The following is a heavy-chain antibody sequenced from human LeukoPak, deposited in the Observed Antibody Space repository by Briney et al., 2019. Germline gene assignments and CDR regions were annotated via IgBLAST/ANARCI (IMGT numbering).Heavy chain of an antibody. V-gene: IGHV1-46*01. CDR2: INPGGDNT. D-gene: IGHD5-24*01. CDR1: GYTFTNYY. J-gene: IGHJ3*02. CDR3: ARIRDGYNDAYDI. Sequence: ASVKVSCKAPGYTFTNYYIHWVRQAPGRGLEWVGLINPGGDNTDYAQNFQGRVTMTRDTSTSTVYMGLCSLRSEDTAVYYCARIRDGYNDAYDIWGQGTMVTVSS.